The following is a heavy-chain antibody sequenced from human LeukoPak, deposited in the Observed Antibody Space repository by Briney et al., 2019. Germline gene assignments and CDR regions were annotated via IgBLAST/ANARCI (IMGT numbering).Heavy chain of an antibody. V-gene: IGHV3-7*03. J-gene: IGHJ4*02. D-gene: IGHD1-26*01. CDR2: INQGEGEK. Sequence: GGSLRLSCAASGFTVSSNYMSWVRQAPGKGLEWVANINQGEGEKYYVDSVKGRFTISRDNAKKSLFLQMNSLRAEDTAVYYCARGRFIAGTTAYYFDYWGQGTLVTVSS. CDR1: GFTVSSNY. CDR3: ARGRFIAGTTAYYFDY.